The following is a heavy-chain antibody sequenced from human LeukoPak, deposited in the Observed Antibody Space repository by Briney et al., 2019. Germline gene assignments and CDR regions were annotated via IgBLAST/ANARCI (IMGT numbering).Heavy chain of an antibody. V-gene: IGHV1-69*13. CDR1: GGTFSSYA. CDR2: IIPIFGTA. J-gene: IGHJ4*02. CDR3: ARSGQDGGNSDY. D-gene: IGHD4-23*01. Sequence: SVKVSCKASGGTFSSYAISWVRQAPGQGLEWMGGIIPIFGTANYAQKFQGRVTITADESTSTAYMELSSLRSEDTAVYYCARSGQDGGNSDYWGQGTLVTVSS.